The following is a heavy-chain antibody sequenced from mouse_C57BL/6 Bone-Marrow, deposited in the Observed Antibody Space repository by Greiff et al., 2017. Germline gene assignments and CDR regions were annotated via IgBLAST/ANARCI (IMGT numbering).Heavy chain of an antibody. CDR2: ISDGGSYT. CDR3: ARSIMVTTTGYAMDY. D-gene: IGHD2-2*01. CDR1: GFTFSSYA. J-gene: IGHJ4*01. V-gene: IGHV5-4*03. Sequence: EVMLVESGGGLVKPGGSLKLSCAASGFTFSSYAMSWVRQTPEKRLEWVATISDGGSYTYYPDNVKGRFPISRDNAKNNLYLQMSHLKSEDTAMYYCARSIMVTTTGYAMDYWGQGTSVTVSS.